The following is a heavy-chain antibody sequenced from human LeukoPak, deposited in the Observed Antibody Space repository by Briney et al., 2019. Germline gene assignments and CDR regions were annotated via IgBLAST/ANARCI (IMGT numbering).Heavy chain of an antibody. J-gene: IGHJ4*02. V-gene: IGHV4-31*03. Sequence: SETLSLTCTVSGGSISSGGYYWSWIRQHPGKGLEWIGYIYYSGSTYYNPSLKSRVTISVDTSKNQFSLKLSSVTAADTAVYYCARENKHYFDYWGQGTLVTVSS. CDR2: IYYSGST. CDR1: GGSISSGGYY. CDR3: ARENKHYFDY. D-gene: IGHD2/OR15-2a*01.